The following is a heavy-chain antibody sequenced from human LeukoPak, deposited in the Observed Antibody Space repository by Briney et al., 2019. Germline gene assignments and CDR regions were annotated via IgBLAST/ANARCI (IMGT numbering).Heavy chain of an antibody. CDR1: GITFGSFA. CDR2: ISGSGGRT. Sequence: PGGSLRLSCAASGITFGSFAMSWVRQAPGKGLEWVSAISGSGGRTDYADSVKGRVTISRDNSKNTLYLQMNSLRAEDTAVYYCAKDRKEVAGLFDFWGQGTMVTVSS. D-gene: IGHD6-19*01. J-gene: IGHJ3*01. CDR3: AKDRKEVAGLFDF. V-gene: IGHV3-23*01.